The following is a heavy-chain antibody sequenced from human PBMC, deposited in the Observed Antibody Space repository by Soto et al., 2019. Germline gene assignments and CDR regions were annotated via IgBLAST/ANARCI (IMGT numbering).Heavy chain of an antibody. CDR2: IKLEGGET. J-gene: IGHJ4*01. D-gene: IGHD6-19*01. CDR1: CLPDNTYW. Sequence: GGSLRHSFSASCLPDNTYWMNCVRQTPEKGLEWVANIKLEGGETNYVDSVEGRFTISRDDAKNLVYLQMNSLRAEDTAVYYCVGSSRWIFDYWGHGSLVTVSS. V-gene: IGHV3-7*03. CDR3: VGSSRWIFDY.